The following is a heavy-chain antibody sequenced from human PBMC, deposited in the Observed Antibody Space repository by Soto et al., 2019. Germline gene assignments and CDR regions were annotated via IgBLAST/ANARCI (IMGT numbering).Heavy chain of an antibody. J-gene: IGHJ4*02. CDR2: ISAYNGNT. CDR1: GYTFTSYG. Sequence: ASVKVSFKASGYTFTSYGISWVRQAPGQGLEWMGWISAYNGNTNYAQKLQGRVTMTTDTSTSTAYMELRSLRSDDTAVYYCAREPYSSGWRNYFDYWGQGTLVTVSS. D-gene: IGHD6-19*01. CDR3: AREPYSSGWRNYFDY. V-gene: IGHV1-18*01.